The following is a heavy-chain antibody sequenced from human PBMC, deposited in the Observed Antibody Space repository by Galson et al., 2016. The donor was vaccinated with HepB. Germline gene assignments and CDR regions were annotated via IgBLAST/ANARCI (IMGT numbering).Heavy chain of an antibody. V-gene: IGHV1-3*01. CDR1: GYIFSRYV. J-gene: IGHJ4*02. Sequence: SVKVSCKASGYIFSRYVTHWVRKAPGHSLEWMGWINGGSGNTMYSPKFQDKITITRDTLATTAYLEMTSLRLEDTAVYYCARGEEPDVYFDDGSRDLDYWGQGYLGTGSS. CDR3: ARGEEPDVYFDDGSRDLDY. CDR2: INGGSGNT. D-gene: IGHD3-22*01.